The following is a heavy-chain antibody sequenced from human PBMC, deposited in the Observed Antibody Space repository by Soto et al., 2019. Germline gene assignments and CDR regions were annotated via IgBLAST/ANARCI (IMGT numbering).Heavy chain of an antibody. D-gene: IGHD3-3*01. CDR1: GFTFSNFG. CDR2: IWHDGKNK. Sequence: QVQVVESGGGVVQPGTSLRLSCAASGFTFSNFGMHWVRQAPGKGLEWVAVIWHDGKNKYYADSVEGRFTISRDNSKNTLNLKMISLRAEDTAVYYCARDPGTYEASDYWGQGTLVIVSS. V-gene: IGHV3-33*01. J-gene: IGHJ4*02. CDR3: ARDPGTYEASDY.